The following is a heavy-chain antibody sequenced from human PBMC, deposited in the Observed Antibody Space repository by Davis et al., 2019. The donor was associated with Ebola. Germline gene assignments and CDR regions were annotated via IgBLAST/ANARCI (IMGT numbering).Heavy chain of an antibody. V-gene: IGHV1-18*01. Sequence: APSVKASCKAVGGTLPSYAMTWVRQAPGQGLEWMCWINPHNGNTNYAQNVQGRVIMTSDTATTTAYMELRSLRSDDTAVYYCARRSYDFWSGDDYWGQGTLVTVSS. D-gene: IGHD3-3*01. CDR2: INPHNGNT. CDR1: GGTLPSYA. J-gene: IGHJ4*02. CDR3: ARRSYDFWSGDDY.